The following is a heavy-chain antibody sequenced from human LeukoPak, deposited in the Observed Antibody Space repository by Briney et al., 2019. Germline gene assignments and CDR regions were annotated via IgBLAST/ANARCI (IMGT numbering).Heavy chain of an antibody. CDR1: IFIFSGLA. CDR2: IDKKDKGYATAT. D-gene: IGHD1-26*01. Sequence: GGSLRLLCGAWIFIFSGLAVHGARQSSGKGLEWVGQIDKKDKGYATATAYAASVKGRFTISRDASINTAYLQMKSLKTEDTAPRPCIRDSGTYNWFTRCSQASLVTVSS. CDR3: IRDSGTYNWFTR. J-gene: IGHJ5*02. V-gene: IGHV3-73*01.